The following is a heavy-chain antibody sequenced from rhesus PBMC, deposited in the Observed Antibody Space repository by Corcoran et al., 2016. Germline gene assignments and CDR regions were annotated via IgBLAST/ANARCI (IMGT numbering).Heavy chain of an antibody. Sequence: QVQLQESGPGLVKPSETLPLTCAVSGASISSHDWSWIRQPPGKGLEWMGYIYGGSGRTSYNPSLKSRVTISKDTSKNQFALKLSSVTAADTAVYYCARDGNYSPIDYWGQGVLVTVSS. CDR1: GASISSHD. CDR2: IYGGSGRT. D-gene: IGHD4-35*01. V-gene: IGHV4-147*01. CDR3: ARDGNYSPIDY. J-gene: IGHJ4*01.